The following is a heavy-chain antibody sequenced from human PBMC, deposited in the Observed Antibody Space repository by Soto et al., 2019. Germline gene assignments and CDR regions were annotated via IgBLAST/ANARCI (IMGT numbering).Heavy chain of an antibody. CDR1: GGTFSSYA. D-gene: IGHD5-18*01. CDR3: ARVVYSYGYQDRMDD. J-gene: IGHJ6*04. Sequence: SVRVSCKVSGGTFSSYAISWVRQAPGQGLEWMGGIIPIFGTANYAQKFQGRVTITADKSTSTAYMELSSLRSEDTAVYYCARVVYSYGYQDRMDDWGKGTTVTVSS. V-gene: IGHV1-69*06. CDR2: IIPIFGTA.